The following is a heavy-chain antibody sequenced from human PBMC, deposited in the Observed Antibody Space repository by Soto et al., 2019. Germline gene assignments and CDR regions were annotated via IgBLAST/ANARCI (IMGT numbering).Heavy chain of an antibody. CDR1: GGSISSSSYY. CDR2: IYYSGST. J-gene: IGHJ6*02. Sequence: SETLSLTCTVSGGSISSSSYYWGWIRQPPGKGLEWIGSIYYSGSTYYNPSLKSRVTISVDTSKNQFSLKLSSVTAADTAVYYCARLGGLRYVDWLFVMDVWGQGTTVTVSS. CDR3: ARLGGLRYVDWLFVMDV. D-gene: IGHD3-9*01. V-gene: IGHV4-39*01.